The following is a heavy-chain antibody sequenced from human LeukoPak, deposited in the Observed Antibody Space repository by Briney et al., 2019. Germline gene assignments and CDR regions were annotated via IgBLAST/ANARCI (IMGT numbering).Heavy chain of an antibody. CDR1: GFTFSNYN. CDR3: ARSIGLTGGGVDV. J-gene: IGHJ6*02. CDR2: ITNGGSTI. D-gene: IGHD3-9*01. V-gene: IGHV3-11*01. Sequence: SGRSLRLSCAASGFTFSNYNMNWVRQAPGKGLEWVSYITNGGSTIHHADSVKGRFTISRDNAKKTLYLQMNSLRAEDTAVYYCARSIGLTGGGVDVWGQGTTVTVSS.